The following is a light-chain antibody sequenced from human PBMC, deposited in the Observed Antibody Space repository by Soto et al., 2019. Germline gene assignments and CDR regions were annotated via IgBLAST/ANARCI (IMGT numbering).Light chain of an antibody. CDR2: DVS. CDR1: SSDVGDYNY. J-gene: IGLJ2*01. V-gene: IGLV2-14*01. CDR3: ISYTSSSTLVV. Sequence: QSALTQPASVSGSPGQSITISCTGTSSDVGDYNYVSWYQQHPGKAPKLMIYDVSHRPSGVSNRFSGSKSGNTASLTISGLQAEDEADYYCISYTSSSTLVVFGGGTKVTVL.